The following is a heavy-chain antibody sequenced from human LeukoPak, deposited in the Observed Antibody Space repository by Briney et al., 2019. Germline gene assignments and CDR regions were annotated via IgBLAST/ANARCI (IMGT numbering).Heavy chain of an antibody. CDR1: GDSVSSKSVR. Sequence: SQTLSLTWAISGDSVSSKSVRWNWIRQSPSRGLEWLGRTYCTSTCYNDYALSVKSRVTINPDTSKNQFSLQLNSVTPEDTAVYYCARVSSPWSPRDAFDIWGQGTMVTVSS. CDR3: ARVSSPWSPRDAFDI. J-gene: IGHJ3*02. D-gene: IGHD1-26*01. V-gene: IGHV6-1*01. CDR2: TYCTSTCYN.